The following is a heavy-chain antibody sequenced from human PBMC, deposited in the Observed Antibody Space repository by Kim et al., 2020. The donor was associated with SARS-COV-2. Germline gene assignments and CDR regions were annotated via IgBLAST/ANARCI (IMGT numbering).Heavy chain of an antibody. J-gene: IGHJ6*02. CDR3: ATAVSQTYYYGMDV. CDR1: GFTFSNYA. D-gene: IGHD2-8*01. V-gene: IGHV3-23*01. Sequence: GGSLRLSCAASGFTFSNYAMNWVRQAPGKGLEWVSAISVGTGSTYYPDSVKGRFTISRDNSKSTLSLQMSSLRAEDTAVYYCATAVSQTYYYGMDVWGQGTTVTVSS. CDR2: ISVGTGST.